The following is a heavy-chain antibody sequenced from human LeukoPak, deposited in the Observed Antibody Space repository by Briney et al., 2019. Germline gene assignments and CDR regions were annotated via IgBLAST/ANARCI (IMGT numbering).Heavy chain of an antibody. CDR2: ISAYNGNT. CDR3: ARDSYYDFWSGYRAADY. CDR1: GYTFTSYG. V-gene: IGHV1-18*01. J-gene: IGHJ4*02. D-gene: IGHD3-3*01. Sequence: ASVKVSCKASGYTFTSYGISWVRQAPGQGLEWMGWISAYNGNTNYAQKLQGRVTMTTDTSTSTAYMELRSLRSDDTAVYYCARDSYYDFWSGYRAADYWGQGTLVTVSS.